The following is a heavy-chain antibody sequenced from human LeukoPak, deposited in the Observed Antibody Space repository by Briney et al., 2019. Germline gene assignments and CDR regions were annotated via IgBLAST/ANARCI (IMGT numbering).Heavy chain of an antibody. D-gene: IGHD6-13*01. J-gene: IGHJ4*02. CDR3: ARSLSAAGLYFDY. CDR1: GGSFSGYY. CDR2: INHSGST. V-gene: IGHV4-34*01. Sequence: SETLFLTCAVYGGSFSGYYWSWIRQPPGKGLEWIGEINHSGSTNYNPSLKSRVTISVDTSKNQFSLKLSSVTAADTAVYYCARSLSAAGLYFDYWGQGTLATVSS.